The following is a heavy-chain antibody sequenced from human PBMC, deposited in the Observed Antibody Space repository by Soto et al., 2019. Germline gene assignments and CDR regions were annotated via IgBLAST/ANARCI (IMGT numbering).Heavy chain of an antibody. J-gene: IGHJ6*02. CDR1: GFTFSSYA. V-gene: IGHV3-23*01. CDR2: ISGSGGST. Sequence: QTGGSLRLSCAASGFTFSSYAMSWVRQAPGKGLEWVSAISGSGGSTYYADSVKGRFTISRDNSKNTLYLQMNSLRAEDTAVYYCAKDGQWLVWDYYYGMDVRGQRPTVPVSS. CDR3: AKDGQWLVWDYYYGMDV. D-gene: IGHD6-19*01.